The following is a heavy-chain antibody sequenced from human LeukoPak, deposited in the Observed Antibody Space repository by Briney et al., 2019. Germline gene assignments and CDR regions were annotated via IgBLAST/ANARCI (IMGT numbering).Heavy chain of an antibody. CDR1: GFTFSSYA. CDR3: ASTPHQHYWFDP. J-gene: IGHJ5*02. Sequence: GGSLRLSCAASGFTFSSYAMSWVRQAPGKGLDWVSAISGSGGSTYYAASVKGRFTISRDNSMNTLYLQMNSLSAEDTAVYYCASTPHQHYWFDPWGQGTLVTVSS. D-gene: IGHD2-2*01. CDR2: ISGSGGST. V-gene: IGHV3-23*01.